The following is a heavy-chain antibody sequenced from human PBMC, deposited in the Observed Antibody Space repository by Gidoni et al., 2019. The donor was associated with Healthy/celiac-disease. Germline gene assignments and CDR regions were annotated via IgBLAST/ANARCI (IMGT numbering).Heavy chain of an antibody. J-gene: IGHJ2*01. V-gene: IGHV3-33*01. CDR3: ARPYDSSGYYPYWYFDL. CDR1: GFTFSSYG. CDR2: IWYDGSNK. D-gene: IGHD3-22*01. Sequence: QVQLVESGGGVVQPGRSLRPSCAASGFTFSSYGMHWARQAPGKGLEWVAVIWYDGSNKYYADSVKGRFTISRDNSKNTLYLQMNSLRAEDTAVYYCARPYDSSGYYPYWYFDLWGRGTLVTVSS.